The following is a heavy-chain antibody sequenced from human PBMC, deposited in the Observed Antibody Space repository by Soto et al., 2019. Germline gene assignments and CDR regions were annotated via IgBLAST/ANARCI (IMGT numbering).Heavy chain of an antibody. D-gene: IGHD3-22*01. CDR2: ISTNGGST. V-gene: IGHV3-64D*06. Sequence: GGSLRLSCSASGFTFSIYAMHWGRQAPWKGLEYVSSISTNGGSTDYADSVKGRFTISRDNSKNTVYLQMSSLRVEDTAVYYCVKGEYYYDSSGYYPFDYWGQGTLVTVSS. J-gene: IGHJ4*02. CDR3: VKGEYYYDSSGYYPFDY. CDR1: GFTFSIYA.